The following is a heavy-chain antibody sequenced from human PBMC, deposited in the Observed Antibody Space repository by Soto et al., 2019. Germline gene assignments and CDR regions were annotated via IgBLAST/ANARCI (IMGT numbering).Heavy chain of an antibody. CDR1: GFTFSDYY. CDR3: ARAVGTIFGVVIINTHRDAFDI. V-gene: IGHV3-11*01. CDR2: ISSSGSTI. J-gene: IGHJ3*02. Sequence: GGSLRLSCAASGFTFSDYYMSWIRQAPGKGLEWVSYISSSGSTIYYADSVKGRFTISRDNAKNSLYLQMNSLRAEDTAVYYCARAVGTIFGVVIINTHRDAFDIWGRGTMVTVSS. D-gene: IGHD3-3*01.